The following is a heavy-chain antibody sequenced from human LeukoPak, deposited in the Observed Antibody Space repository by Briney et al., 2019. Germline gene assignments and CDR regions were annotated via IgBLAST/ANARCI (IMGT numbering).Heavy chain of an antibody. CDR2: ISGSGGST. V-gene: IGHV3-23*01. Sequence: GGSLRLSCAASGFTFSSYAMSWVRQAPGKGLEWVSAISGSGGSTYYADSVKGRFTISRDNAKNSLYLQMNSLRAEDTALYYCAKDISGINAFDIWGQGTMVTVSS. CDR1: GFTFSSYA. J-gene: IGHJ3*02. CDR3: AKDISGINAFDI. D-gene: IGHD1-26*01.